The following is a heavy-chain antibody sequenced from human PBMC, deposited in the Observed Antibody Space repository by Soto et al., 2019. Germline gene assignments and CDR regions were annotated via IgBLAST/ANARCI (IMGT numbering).Heavy chain of an antibody. CDR3: ARDNLAVQGAFDH. D-gene: IGHD3-10*02. Sequence: GGSLRLSCAASGVVFSDFQLNWVRQAPGRGLEWLASITGTSAILFYADSIKGRFTISRDNPKNFLFLQMDSLGPEDTAVYYCARDNLAVQGAFDHWGQGALVTVSS. CDR2: ITGTSAI. V-gene: IGHV3-48*03. J-gene: IGHJ4*02. CDR1: GVVFSDFQ.